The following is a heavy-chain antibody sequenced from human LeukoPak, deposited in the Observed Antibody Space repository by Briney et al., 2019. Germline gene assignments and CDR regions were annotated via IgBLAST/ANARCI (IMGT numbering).Heavy chain of an antibody. CDR3: VRGGRILTSRRWDAFDI. CDR2: INHSGST. D-gene: IGHD5-24*01. J-gene: IGHJ3*02. V-gene: IGHV4-34*01. CDR1: GGSFSGYY. Sequence: SETLSLTCAVYGGSFSGYYWSWIRQPPGKGLEWIGEINHSGSTNYNPSLKSRVTISVDMSKNQFSLKLSSVTAADTAVYYCVRGGRILTSRRWDAFDIWGQGTMVTVSS.